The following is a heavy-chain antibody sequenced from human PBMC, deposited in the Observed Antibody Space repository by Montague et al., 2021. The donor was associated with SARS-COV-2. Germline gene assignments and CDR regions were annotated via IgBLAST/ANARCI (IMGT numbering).Heavy chain of an antibody. D-gene: IGHD1-26*01. CDR3: WGGVGAPYYYYGMDV. V-gene: IGHV4-38-2*02. J-gene: IGHJ6*02. CDR2: IYHSGST. CDR1: GYSISSGYS. Sequence: WETLSLTCTVSGYSISSGYSWGWIRQPPGKGLEWIGSIYHSGSTYYNPSLKSRVTISVDTSKNQFSLKLSSVTAADTAVYYSWGGVGAPYYYYGMDVWGQGTTVTVSS.